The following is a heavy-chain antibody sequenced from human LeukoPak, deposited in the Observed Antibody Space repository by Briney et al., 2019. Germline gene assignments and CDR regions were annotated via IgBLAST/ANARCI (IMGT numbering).Heavy chain of an antibody. CDR1: DFSFETYW. CDR2: INEDGTEK. CDR3: ARGETMDV. Sequence: GGSLRLSCVALDFSFETYWMSWVRQAPGKGPQWVANINEDGTEKHYVGSVRGRFTISRDNAESSLHLQMNSLRPDDLGVYYCARGETMDVWGKGTMVTVAS. J-gene: IGHJ6*03. D-gene: IGHD5-24*01. V-gene: IGHV3-7*01.